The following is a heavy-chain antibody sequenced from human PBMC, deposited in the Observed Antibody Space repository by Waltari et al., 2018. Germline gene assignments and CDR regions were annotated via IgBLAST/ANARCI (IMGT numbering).Heavy chain of an antibody. CDR2: ISYDGSNK. Sequence: QVQLVEYGGGVVQPGRSLRPPCAASGFPFSSSALHWVRQAPGKGLEWVAVISYDGSNKYYADSVKGRFTISRDNSKNTLYLQMNSLRAEDTAVYYCARAQWLENYYFDYWGQGTLVTVSS. CDR1: GFPFSSSA. D-gene: IGHD6-19*01. CDR3: ARAQWLENYYFDY. J-gene: IGHJ4*02. V-gene: IGHV3-30-3*01.